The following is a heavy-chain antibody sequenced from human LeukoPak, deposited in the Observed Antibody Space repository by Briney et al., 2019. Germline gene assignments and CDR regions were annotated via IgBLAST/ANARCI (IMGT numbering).Heavy chain of an antibody. CDR3: ARRPNLVAHFDY. V-gene: IGHV4-39*01. CDR1: GGSISSSSYY. D-gene: IGHD5-12*01. J-gene: IGHJ4*02. CDR2: IYYSGST. Sequence: SETLSLTCTVSGGSISSSSYYWGWIRQPPGKGLEWIGSIYYSGSTYYNPSLKSRVTISVDTSKNQFSLKLSSVTAADTAVYYCARRPNLVAHFDYWGQGTLVTVSS.